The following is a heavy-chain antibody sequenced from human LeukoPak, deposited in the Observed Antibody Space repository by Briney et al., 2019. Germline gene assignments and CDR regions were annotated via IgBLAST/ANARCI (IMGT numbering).Heavy chain of an antibody. D-gene: IGHD3-22*01. Sequence: SETLSLTCTVSGGSISSYYWSWIRQPPGKGLEWIGYIYYSGSTNYNPSLKSRVTISVDTSKNQFSLKLSSVTAADTAVYYCARYYYDSSGYRSGRYFDYWGQGTLVTVSS. CDR3: ARYYYDSSGYRSGRYFDY. CDR1: GGSISSYY. V-gene: IGHV4-59*01. J-gene: IGHJ4*02. CDR2: IYYSGST.